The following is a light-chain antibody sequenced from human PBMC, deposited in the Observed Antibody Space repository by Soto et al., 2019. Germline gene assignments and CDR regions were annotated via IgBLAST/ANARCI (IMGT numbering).Light chain of an antibody. CDR3: KQYYNWPLT. CDR2: GAY. V-gene: IGKV3-15*01. CDR1: QSVSSN. Sequence: EIVMTQSPATLSVSPGERATLSCRAGQSVSSNLAWYHQKPGQAHRVPTYGAYIRATGVQARFSGSGSGTELTLTIRRLQSEDFPLFYCKQYYNWPLTFGQGTKVEIK. J-gene: IGKJ1*01.